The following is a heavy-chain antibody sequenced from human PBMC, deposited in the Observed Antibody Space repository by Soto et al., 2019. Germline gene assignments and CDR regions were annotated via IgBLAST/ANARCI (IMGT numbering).Heavy chain of an antibody. J-gene: IGHJ4*02. CDR2: ISSSSSYI. V-gene: IGHV3-21*01. CDR3: ARDKVIAAAGYDY. D-gene: IGHD6-13*01. CDR1: GFTFSSYS. Sequence: EVQLVESGGGLVKPGGSLRLSCAASGFTFSSYSMNWVRQAPGKGLEWVSSISSSSSYIYYADSVKGRFTISRDNAKNSLYLQRNSLRAEDTAVYYCARDKVIAAAGYDYWGQGTLVTVSS.